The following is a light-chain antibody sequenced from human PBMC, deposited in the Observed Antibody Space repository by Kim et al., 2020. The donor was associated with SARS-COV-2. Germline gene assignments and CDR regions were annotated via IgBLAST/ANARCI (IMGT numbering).Light chain of an antibody. V-gene: IGLV7-43*01. Sequence: PGGAVTLLCVSSTGTCNSDYYVNWFQQKPGQAPRALIYSTTTKHSWTPARFSGSLLGGRAALTLSGAQSEDEADYYCLLSHGGAWVFGGGTKLTVL. CDR1: TGTCNSDYY. J-gene: IGLJ3*02. CDR2: STT. CDR3: LLSHGGAWV.